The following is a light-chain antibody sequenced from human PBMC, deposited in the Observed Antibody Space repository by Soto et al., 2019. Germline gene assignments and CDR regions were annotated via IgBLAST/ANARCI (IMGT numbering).Light chain of an antibody. V-gene: IGKV2-28*01. CDR2: LGS. Sequence: DIVMTQSPLSLAVTPGEPASISCRSSQSLLHNNGYHYLSWYLQKPGQSPQVLISLGSNRGSGGPDRFSGSGSATDFTLKISRVEAEDVGVYYCMQALQTSYTFGQGTKLEI. CDR1: QSLLHNNGYHY. J-gene: IGKJ2*01. CDR3: MQALQTSYT.